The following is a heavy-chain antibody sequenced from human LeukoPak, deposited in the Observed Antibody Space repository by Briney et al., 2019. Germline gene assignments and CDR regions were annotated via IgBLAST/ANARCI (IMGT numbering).Heavy chain of an antibody. J-gene: IGHJ2*01. V-gene: IGHV1-2*02. Sequence: GASVKVSCKASGYTFTGYYMHWVRQAPGQGRAGVGWINPNSCGTKFAQKFQGRVNITRDTSITTAYMELSRLRSDDTAVYYCARSGGYTGWYFDLWGRGTLVTVSS. CDR1: GYTFTGYY. D-gene: IGHD3-22*01. CDR3: ARSGGYTGWYFDL. CDR2: INPNSCGT.